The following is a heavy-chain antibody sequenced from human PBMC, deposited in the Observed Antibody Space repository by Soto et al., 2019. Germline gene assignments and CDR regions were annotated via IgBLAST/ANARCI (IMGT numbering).Heavy chain of an antibody. V-gene: IGHV5-10-1*01. CDR1: GYSFTAYW. D-gene: IGHD2-2*01. CDR2: IDPSDSYV. Sequence: GESLKISCQASGYSFTAYWITWVRQMPGKGLEWMATIDPSDSYVDYSPSFRGHVTFSVDRSITTVYLQWNSPKASDSAMYFCTRRASSSFYHFDFWGQGALVTAPQ. J-gene: IGHJ4*02. CDR3: TRRASSSFYHFDF.